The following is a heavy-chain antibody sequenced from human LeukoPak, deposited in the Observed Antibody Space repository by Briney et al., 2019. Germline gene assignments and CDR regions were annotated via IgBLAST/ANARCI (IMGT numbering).Heavy chain of an antibody. V-gene: IGHV1-69*04. Sequence: SVKVSCKASGGTFSSYVISWVRQAPGQGLEWMGRIIPIFGIANYAQKFQGRVTITADKSTSTAYMELSSLRSEDTAVYYCATYQPLLFYCGMDVWGQGTTVTVSS. CDR1: GGTFSSYV. CDR3: ATYQPLLFYCGMDV. D-gene: IGHD2-21*02. CDR2: IIPIFGIA. J-gene: IGHJ6*02.